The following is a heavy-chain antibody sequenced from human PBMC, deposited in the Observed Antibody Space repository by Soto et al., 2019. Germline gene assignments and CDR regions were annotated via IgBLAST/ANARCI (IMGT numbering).Heavy chain of an antibody. CDR2: IYYSGST. CDR3: ARAGGSGLYYYGMGV. J-gene: IGHJ6*02. Sequence: SETLSLTCTVSGGSISSGDYYWSWIRQPPGKGLEWIGYIYYSGSTYYNPSLKSRVTISVDTSKNQFSLKLSSVTAADTAVYYCARAGGSGLYYYGMGVWGQGTTVTVSS. CDR1: GGSISSGDYY. V-gene: IGHV4-30-4*01. D-gene: IGHD3-10*01.